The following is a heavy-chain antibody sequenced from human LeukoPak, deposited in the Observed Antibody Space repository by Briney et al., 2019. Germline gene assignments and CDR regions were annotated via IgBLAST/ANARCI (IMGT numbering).Heavy chain of an antibody. CDR1: GYTFTGYY. CDR2: INPNSGGT. D-gene: IGHD6-13*01. CDR3: ARALTAAAGRTNWFDP. Sequence: ASVKVSCKASGYTFTGYYMHWVRQAPGQGLEWMGWINPNSGGTNYAQKFQGWVTMTRDTSISTAYMELSRLRSDDTAVYYCARALTAAAGRTNWFDPWGQGTLVTVSS. J-gene: IGHJ5*02. V-gene: IGHV1-2*04.